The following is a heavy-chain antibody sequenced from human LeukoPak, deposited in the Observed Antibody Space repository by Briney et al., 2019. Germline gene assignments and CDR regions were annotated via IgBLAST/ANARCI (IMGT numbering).Heavy chain of an antibody. CDR3: ARSGIPNHWGTAYFDY. D-gene: IGHD7-27*01. CDR2: VSGGGSNT. J-gene: IGHJ4*02. Sequence: GGSLRLSCAASGFTFSTYTWAMPWVRQAPGRGLEWVSSVSGGGSNTFYTDSVKGRFTISRDNPKNTLYLQMNSQRAEDTAMYYCARSGIPNHWGTAYFDYWGQGTLVTVSS. V-gene: IGHV3-23*01. CDR1: GFTFSTYTWA.